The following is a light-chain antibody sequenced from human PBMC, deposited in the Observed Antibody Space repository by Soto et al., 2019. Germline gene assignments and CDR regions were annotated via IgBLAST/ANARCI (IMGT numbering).Light chain of an antibody. CDR1: QNITRW. CDR2: DAS. V-gene: IGKV1-5*01. J-gene: IGKJ1*01. CDR3: QHYNSYSQT. Sequence: DIQMTQSPSTLSASVRDRVTITCRASQNITRWLAWYQQKPGKAPNLLIVDASSLQSGVPSRFSGSGSGTEFTLTISSLQPDDSATYYCQHYNSYSQTFGQGTKVDIK.